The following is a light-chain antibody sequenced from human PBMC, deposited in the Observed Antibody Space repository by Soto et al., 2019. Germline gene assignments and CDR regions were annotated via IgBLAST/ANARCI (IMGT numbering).Light chain of an antibody. Sequence: QSALTQPPSASGSPGQSVTISCTGTSSDVGAYNYVSWYQQHPGKAPKLMIYEVSKRPSGVPDRFSGSKSGNTAPLTVSGLQAEDEADYYCSSYAGNNKLVFGGGTKLTVL. CDR3: SSYAGNNKLV. V-gene: IGLV2-8*01. CDR2: EVS. J-gene: IGLJ2*01. CDR1: SSDVGAYNY.